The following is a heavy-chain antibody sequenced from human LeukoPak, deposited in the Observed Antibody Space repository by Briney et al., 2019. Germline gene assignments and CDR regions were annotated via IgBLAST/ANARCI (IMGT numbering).Heavy chain of an antibody. Sequence: ASVKVSCKASGYTFTGYYMHWVRQAPGQGLEWMGWINPNSGGTNYAQKFQGRVTMTRDTSISTAYMELSRLRSDDTAVYYCARGRVKKLLWFGSEQEHFDYWGQGTLVTVSS. CDR3: ARGRVKKLLWFGSEQEHFDY. V-gene: IGHV1-2*02. D-gene: IGHD3-10*01. CDR1: GYTFTGYY. CDR2: INPNSGGT. J-gene: IGHJ4*02.